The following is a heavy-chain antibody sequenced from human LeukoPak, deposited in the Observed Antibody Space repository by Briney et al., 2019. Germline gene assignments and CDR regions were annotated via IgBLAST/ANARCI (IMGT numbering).Heavy chain of an antibody. D-gene: IGHD6-13*01. V-gene: IGHV4-59*01. Sequence: SETLSLTCTVSGGSISSYYWSWIRQPPGKGLEWIGYIYYSGSTNYNPSLKSRVTISVDTSKNQFSLKLSSVTAADTAVYYCARDSSSWYHYRYFQHWGQGTLVTVSS. CDR3: ARDSSSWYHYRYFQH. CDR1: GGSISSYY. CDR2: IYYSGST. J-gene: IGHJ1*01.